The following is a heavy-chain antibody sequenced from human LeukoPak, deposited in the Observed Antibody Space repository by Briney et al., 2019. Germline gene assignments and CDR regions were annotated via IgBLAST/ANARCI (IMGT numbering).Heavy chain of an antibody. CDR1: GFTFSSYG. D-gene: IGHD4-17*01. J-gene: IGHJ4*02. V-gene: IGHV3-33*01. CDR2: IWYDGSNK. CDR3: ARDPYGDYGAGHLFDY. Sequence: GGSLRLSCAASGFTFSSYGMHWVRQAPGKGLEWVAVIWYDGSNKYYADSVKGRFTISRDNSKNTLYLQMNSLRAEDTAVYYCARDPYGDYGAGHLFDYWGQGTLVTVSS.